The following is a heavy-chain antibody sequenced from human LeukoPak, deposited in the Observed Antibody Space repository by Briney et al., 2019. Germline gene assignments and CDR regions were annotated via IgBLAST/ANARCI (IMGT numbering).Heavy chain of an antibody. CDR1: GGTFSSYA. D-gene: IGHD4-17*01. Sequence: GASVKVSCKASGGTFSSYAISWVRQAPGQGLEWMGGIIPIFGTANYAQKFQGRVTITADKSTSTAYMELSSLRSEDTAVYYCARNGLGHDYGDLYYFDYWGQGTLVTVSS. J-gene: IGHJ4*02. V-gene: IGHV1-69*06. CDR2: IIPIFGTA. CDR3: ARNGLGHDYGDLYYFDY.